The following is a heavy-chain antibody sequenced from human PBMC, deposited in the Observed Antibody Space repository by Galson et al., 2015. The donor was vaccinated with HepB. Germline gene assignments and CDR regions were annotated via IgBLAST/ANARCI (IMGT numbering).Heavy chain of an antibody. CDR1: GFTFSSYG. D-gene: IGHD6-19*01. CDR2: ISYDGSNK. V-gene: IGHV3-30*18. J-gene: IGHJ4*02. CDR3: AKDRPARAVAGAVDY. Sequence: SLRLSCAASGFTFSSYGMHWVRQAPGKGLEWVAVISYDGSNKYYADSVKGRFTISRDNSKNTLYLQMNSLRAEDTAVYYCAKDRPARAVAGAVDYWGQGTLVTVSS.